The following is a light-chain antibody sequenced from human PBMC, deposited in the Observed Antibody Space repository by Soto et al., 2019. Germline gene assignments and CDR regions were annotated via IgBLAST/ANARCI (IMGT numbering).Light chain of an antibody. CDR2: AAS. CDR1: QGISNY. J-gene: IGKJ3*01. CDR3: QKYNSAET. Sequence: DIQMTQSPSSLSASVGDRVTITCRASQGISNYLAWYQQKPGKVPKLLIYAASTLQSGVPSRFSGSGSGTDFTLTISSLQPEDVATYYCQKYNSAETFVPGTKVDIK. V-gene: IGKV1-27*01.